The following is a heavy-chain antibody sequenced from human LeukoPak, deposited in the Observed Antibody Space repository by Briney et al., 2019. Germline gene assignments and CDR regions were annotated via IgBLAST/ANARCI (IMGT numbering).Heavy chain of an antibody. J-gene: IGHJ4*02. CDR1: GFTVSSNY. D-gene: IGHD6-13*01. Sequence: PGGSLRLSCAASGFTVSSNYMSWVRQAPGKGLEWVSVIYSGGSTYYADSVKGRFTISRDNSKNSLYLQMNSLRAEDTAVYYCARGGVAAALDYWGQGTLVTVSS. CDR2: IYSGGST. V-gene: IGHV3-66*01. CDR3: ARGGVAAALDY.